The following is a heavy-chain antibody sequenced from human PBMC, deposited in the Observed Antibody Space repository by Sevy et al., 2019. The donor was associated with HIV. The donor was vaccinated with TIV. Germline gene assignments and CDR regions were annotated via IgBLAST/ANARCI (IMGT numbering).Heavy chain of an antibody. CDR1: GFNFSNVW. CDR2: VKSKTEGGTT. CDR3: ATGGSLFQH. J-gene: IGHJ1*01. Sequence: GGSLRLSCAASGFNFSNVWMSWIRQAPGKGLEGVGNVKSKTEGGTTDYAVPVRGGFAISRDDSKNTPYLEMTSLKTEDTAVYYCATGGSLFQHWGQGTLVTVSS. V-gene: IGHV3-15*01. D-gene: IGHD3-16*01.